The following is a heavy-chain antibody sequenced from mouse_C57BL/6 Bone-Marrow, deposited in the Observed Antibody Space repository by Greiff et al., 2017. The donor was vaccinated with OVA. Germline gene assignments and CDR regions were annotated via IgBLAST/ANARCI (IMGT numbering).Heavy chain of an antibody. D-gene: IGHD2-2*01. CDR1: GFNIKDDY. CDR3: TPYGHDGAWWYFDD. CDR2: IDPENGDT. Sequence: EVKLMESGAELVRPGASVKLSCTASGFNIKDDYMHWVKQRPEQGLEWIGWIDPENGDTEYASKFQGKATITADTSSNTAYLQLSSLTSEDTAVYYCTPYGHDGAWWYFDDWGTGTTVTVSS. V-gene: IGHV14-4*01. J-gene: IGHJ1*03.